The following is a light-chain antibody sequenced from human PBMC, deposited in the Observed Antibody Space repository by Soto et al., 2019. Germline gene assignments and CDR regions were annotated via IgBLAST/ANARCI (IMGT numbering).Light chain of an antibody. J-gene: IGKJ1*01. Sequence: EIVMTQSPATLSVSPGERAILSCRASQSVSSTLAWYQQKPGQAPRLLIYGASARATGFPARFSASGSGTEFTLTISSLQYEDFAVYYCQQYNNWPWTFGRGTKVDIK. CDR3: QQYNNWPWT. CDR1: QSVSST. CDR2: GAS. V-gene: IGKV3-15*01.